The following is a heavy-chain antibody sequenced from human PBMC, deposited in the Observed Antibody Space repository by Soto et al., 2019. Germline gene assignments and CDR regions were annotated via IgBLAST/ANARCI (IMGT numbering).Heavy chain of an antibody. V-gene: IGHV3-30*18. CDR3: AKDPHSRLRPYYYGMDV. Sequence: GGSLRLSCAASGFTFSSYGMHWVRQAPGKGLEWVAVISYDGSNKYYADSVKGRFTISRDNSKNTLYLQMNSLRAEDTAVYYCAKDPHSRLRPYYYGMDVWGQGTTVTVSS. D-gene: IGHD5-12*01. CDR2: ISYDGSNK. J-gene: IGHJ6*02. CDR1: GFTFSSYG.